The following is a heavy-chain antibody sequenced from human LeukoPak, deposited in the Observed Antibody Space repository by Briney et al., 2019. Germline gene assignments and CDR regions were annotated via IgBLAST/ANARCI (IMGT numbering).Heavy chain of an antibody. CDR2: ISGSGGST. CDR3: AKGPVIPDATYYFDS. J-gene: IGHJ4*02. D-gene: IGHD2-2*01. Sequence: GGSLRLSCAPSGFTFSNYAMSWVRQAPGKGLEWVSAISGSGGSTFYADSVRGRFTISRDNSKNTLYLQMNSLRAEDTAVYYCAKGPVIPDATYYFDSWGQGTLVTVSS. CDR1: GFTFSNYA. V-gene: IGHV3-23*01.